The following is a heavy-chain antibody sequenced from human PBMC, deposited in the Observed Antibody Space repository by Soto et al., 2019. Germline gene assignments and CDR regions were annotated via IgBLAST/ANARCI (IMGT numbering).Heavy chain of an antibody. J-gene: IGHJ4*02. CDR2: VTDSGST. V-gene: IGHV4-34*01. Sequence: QVQLQQWGAGLLKPSETLSVTCAVFGESVRDYFWSWIRQPPGKGLEWIGEVTDSGSTNYKPSLKSRVTMSVDTSENRFSLQLRSVTAADAAVYYCARGLPANYWGQGTLVTVSP. CDR1: GESVRDYF. CDR3: ARGLPANY.